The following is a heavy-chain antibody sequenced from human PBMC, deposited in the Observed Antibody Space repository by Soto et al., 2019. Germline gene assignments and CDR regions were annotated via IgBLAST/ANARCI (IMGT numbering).Heavy chain of an antibody. CDR1: GFTFTGYA. V-gene: IGHV3-23*01. Sequence: PGGSLRLSCAASGFTFTGYAMSWVRQAPGKGLEWVSAISGGGGSTYYADSVKGRFTVSRDNSKNTLYLQMNSLRAEDTAVYYCAKCSGGSCYQFDYWGQGTLVTVSS. CDR3: AKCSGGSCYQFDY. J-gene: IGHJ4*02. CDR2: ISGGGGST. D-gene: IGHD2-15*01.